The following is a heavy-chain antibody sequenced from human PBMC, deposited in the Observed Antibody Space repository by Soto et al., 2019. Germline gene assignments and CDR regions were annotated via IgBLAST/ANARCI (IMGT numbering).Heavy chain of an antibody. CDR1: GFTFDDYA. V-gene: IGHV3-9*01. CDR3: AKDTVFEWLDHEYFQH. Sequence: GGSLRLSCAASGFTFDDYAMHWVRQAPGKGLEWVSGISWNSGSIGYADSVKGRFTISRDNAKNSLYLQMNSLRAEDTALYYCAKDTVFEWLDHEYFQHWGQGTLVTVSS. CDR2: ISWNSGSI. D-gene: IGHD6-19*01. J-gene: IGHJ1*01.